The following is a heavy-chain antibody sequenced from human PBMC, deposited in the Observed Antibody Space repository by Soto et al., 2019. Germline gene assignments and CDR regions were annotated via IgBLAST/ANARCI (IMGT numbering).Heavy chain of an antibody. Sequence: QVQLVQSGAEVKKPGASVKVSCKASGYTFTSYYMHWVRQAPGQGLEWMGIINPSGGSTSYAQKFQGRVTMTRDTSTSTVYMELSSLRSEDTAVYYCARDKLSTVVTPYYYYGIDVWGQGTTVTVSS. CDR3: ARDKLSTVVTPYYYYGIDV. J-gene: IGHJ6*02. V-gene: IGHV1-46*03. CDR1: GYTFTSYY. D-gene: IGHD4-17*01. CDR2: INPSGGST.